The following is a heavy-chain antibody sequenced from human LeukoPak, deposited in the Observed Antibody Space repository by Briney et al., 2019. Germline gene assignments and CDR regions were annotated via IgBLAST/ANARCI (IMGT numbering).Heavy chain of an antibody. V-gene: IGHV3-33*01. CDR3: ARDAGYSYGYIYYYYGMDV. CDR2: IWYDGSNK. J-gene: IGHJ6*04. D-gene: IGHD5-18*01. Sequence: PGGSLRLSCAASGFTFSSYGMHWVRQAPGKGLEWVAVIWYDGSNKYYADSVKGRFTISRDNSKNTLYLQTNSLRAEDTAVYYCARDAGYSYGYIYYYYGMDVWGKGTTVTVSS. CDR1: GFTFSSYG.